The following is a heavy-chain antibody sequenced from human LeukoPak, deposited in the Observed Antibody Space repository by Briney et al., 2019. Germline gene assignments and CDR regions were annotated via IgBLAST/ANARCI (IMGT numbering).Heavy chain of an antibody. D-gene: IGHD3-22*01. V-gene: IGHV1-18*01. CDR1: GYTFTSYG. CDR3: ARDWPNYYDSSGQGIGVDY. J-gene: IGHJ4*02. CDR2: ISAYNGNT. Sequence: ASVKVSCKASGYTFTSYGISWVRQAPGQGLEWMGWISAYNGNTNYAQKLQGRVTMTTDTSTSTAYMELRSLRSDDTAVYYCARDWPNYYDSSGQGIGVDYWGQGTLVTVSS.